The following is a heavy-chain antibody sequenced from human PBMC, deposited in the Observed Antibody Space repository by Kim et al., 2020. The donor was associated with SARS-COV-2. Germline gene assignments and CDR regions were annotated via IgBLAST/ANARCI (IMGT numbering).Heavy chain of an antibody. V-gene: IGHV3-9*01. CDR3: AKDIRGYSYGYVEVVTAIPLGMDV. CDR1: GFTFDDYA. CDR2: ISWNSGSI. D-gene: IGHD2-21*02. J-gene: IGHJ6*02. Sequence: GGSLRLSCAASGFTFDDYAMHWVRQAPGKGLEWVSGISWNSGSIGYADSVKGRFTISRDNAKNSLYLQMNSLRAEDTALYYCAKDIRGYSYGYVEVVTAIPLGMDVWGQGTTVTVSS.